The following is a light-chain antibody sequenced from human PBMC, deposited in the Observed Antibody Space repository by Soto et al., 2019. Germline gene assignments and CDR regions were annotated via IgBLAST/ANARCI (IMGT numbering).Light chain of an antibody. V-gene: IGLV2-11*01. J-gene: IGLJ1*01. CDR2: DVS. CDR1: SSVVGGYNY. Sequence: QSVLTQPRSVSRSPGQSVTISCTGTSSVVGGYNYVSWYQQHPGKAPKLVIYDVSKRPSGVPDRFSGSKSGNTASLTISGLQAEDEADYYCCSYAGSYTFVFRTGTKVTVL. CDR3: CSYAGSYTFV.